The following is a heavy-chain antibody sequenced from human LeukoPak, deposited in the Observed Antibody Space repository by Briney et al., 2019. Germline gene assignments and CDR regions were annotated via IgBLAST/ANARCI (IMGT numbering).Heavy chain of an antibody. D-gene: IGHD4-17*01. Sequence: PSETLSLTCTVSGGSISSSSYYWGWIRQPPGKGLEWIGSIYYSGSTYYNPSLKSRVTISVDTSKNQFSLKLSSVTAADTAVYYCATEDGDYGDFTGLPLQFWGQGTLVTVSS. CDR1: GGSISSSSYY. J-gene: IGHJ4*02. V-gene: IGHV4-39*01. CDR3: ATEDGDYGDFTGLPLQF. CDR2: IYYSGST.